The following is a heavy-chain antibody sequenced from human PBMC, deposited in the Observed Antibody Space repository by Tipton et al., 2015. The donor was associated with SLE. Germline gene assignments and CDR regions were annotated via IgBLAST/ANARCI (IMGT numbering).Heavy chain of an antibody. CDR1: GGSISSNY. V-gene: IGHV4-59*08. CDR3: ARGMLTWRGAIIGVDV. CDR2: ISYGGGT. D-gene: IGHD2-8*01. Sequence: LRLSCSASGGSISSNYWIWIRQPPGKGLEWIGYISYGGGTNYNPSLKSRVTMSVDTAKNQFSLKLTSVTAADTAVYYCARGMLTWRGAIIGVDVWGQGTSVNVSS. J-gene: IGHJ6*02.